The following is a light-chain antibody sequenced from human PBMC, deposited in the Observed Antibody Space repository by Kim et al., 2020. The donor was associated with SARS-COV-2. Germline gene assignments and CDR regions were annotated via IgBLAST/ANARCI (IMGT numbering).Light chain of an antibody. CDR3: QAWDSSTAV. J-gene: IGLJ3*02. Sequence: SVSQGQTASIHCSGENLGDKYACWYQQKSGNYPVVVIFQDNKRPSGIPERFSGSNSGITATLTISGTHTLDEADYYCQAWDSSTAVFGGWTKLTVL. CDR1: NLGDKY. CDR2: QDN. V-gene: IGLV3-1*01.